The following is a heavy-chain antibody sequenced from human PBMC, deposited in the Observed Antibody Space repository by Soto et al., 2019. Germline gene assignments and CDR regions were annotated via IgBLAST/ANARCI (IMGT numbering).Heavy chain of an antibody. CDR1: GFTFSSYG. J-gene: IGHJ4*02. CDR3: AKDGYYYDSSGYYCDY. Sequence: GSLRLSCAASGFTFSSYGMHWVRQAPGKGLEWVAVISYDGSNKYYADSVKGRFTISRDNSKNTLYLQMNSLRAEDTAVYYCAKDGYYYDSSGYYCDYWGQGTLVTVSS. V-gene: IGHV3-30*18. CDR2: ISYDGSNK. D-gene: IGHD3-22*01.